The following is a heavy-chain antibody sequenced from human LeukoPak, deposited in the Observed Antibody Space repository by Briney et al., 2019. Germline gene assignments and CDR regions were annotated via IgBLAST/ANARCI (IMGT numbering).Heavy chain of an antibody. J-gene: IGHJ3*02. V-gene: IGHV1-69*13. D-gene: IGHD3-9*01. CDR3: ASTYYDILTGYYDPLDAFDI. Sequence: ASVKVSCKASGGTFSSYAISWVRQAPGQGLEWMGGIIPIFGTANYAQKFQGRVTITAGESTSTAYMELSSLRSEDTAVYYCASTYYDILTGYYDPLDAFDIWGQGTMVTVSS. CDR2: IIPIFGTA. CDR1: GGTFSSYA.